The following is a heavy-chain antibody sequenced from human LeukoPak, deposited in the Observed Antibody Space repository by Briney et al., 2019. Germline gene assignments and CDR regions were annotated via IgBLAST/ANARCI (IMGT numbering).Heavy chain of an antibody. CDR1: GFTFSNYA. D-gene: IGHD6-13*01. V-gene: IGHV3-23*01. CDR3: ETTMSSSWSPYHFDY. J-gene: IGHJ4*02. Sequence: GGSLRLSCAASGFTFSNYAMSWVRQAPGTGLEWVSAIGGGGVSTYYADSVKGRFTISRDNSKNTLYLQMHSLRAEDTAVYYCETTMSSSWSPYHFDYWGQGTLVTVSS. CDR2: IGGGGVST.